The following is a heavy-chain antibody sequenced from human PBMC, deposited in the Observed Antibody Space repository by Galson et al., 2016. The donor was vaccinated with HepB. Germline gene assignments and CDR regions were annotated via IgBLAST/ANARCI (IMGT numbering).Heavy chain of an antibody. J-gene: IGHJ5*02. D-gene: IGHD1-26*01. CDR3: ARDQGWEGGWFDP. Sequence: LRLSCAASGFSFSIYWMSWVRQAPGKGLEWVALISYDGSNRYYGDPVRGRFAISRDTSKNTVYLQMNSLRPEDTAVYYFARDQGWEGGWFDPWGQGTLVTVSS. CDR1: GFSFSIYW. CDR2: ISYDGSNR. V-gene: IGHV3-30*09.